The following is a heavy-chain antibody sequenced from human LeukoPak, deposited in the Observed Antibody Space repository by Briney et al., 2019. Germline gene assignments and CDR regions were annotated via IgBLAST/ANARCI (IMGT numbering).Heavy chain of an antibody. D-gene: IGHD6-13*01. J-gene: IGHJ4*02. CDR1: GYKFTSNW. V-gene: IGHV5-51*01. Sequence: GESLKISCKGSGYKFTSNWIGWVRQMPGKGLEWMGIIHPSDSDTRYSPSFQGQVTISADKSISTAHLQWSSLKASDTAMYYCARLSYSSSWLPFDYWGQGTLVTVSS. CDR3: ARLSYSSSWLPFDY. CDR2: IHPSDSDT.